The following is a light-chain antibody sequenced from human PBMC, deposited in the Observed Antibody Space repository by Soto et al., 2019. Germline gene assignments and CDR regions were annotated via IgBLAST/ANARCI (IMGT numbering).Light chain of an antibody. CDR3: QQYNNWPPLT. Sequence: EIVMTQSPATLSVSPGERATLSCRASRSISSDLAWYQQKPGQAPRLLIYGASTRATGIPARFSGSGSGTEFTLTISSLQSEDFALYYCQQYNNWPPLTFGGGTKVDIK. J-gene: IGKJ4*01. CDR2: GAS. CDR1: RSISSD. V-gene: IGKV3-15*01.